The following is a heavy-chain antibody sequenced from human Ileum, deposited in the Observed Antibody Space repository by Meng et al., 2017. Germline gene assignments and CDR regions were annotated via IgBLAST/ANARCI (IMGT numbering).Heavy chain of an antibody. J-gene: IGHJ5*02. V-gene: IGHV2-5*02. CDR1: GFSLNTVGVG. CDR2: IYWDDEY. D-gene: IGHD6-6*01. Sequence: QITLKESGPTLVEPTETLTLTCTFSGFSLNTVGVGVGWIRQPPGKALEWLALIYWDDEYRYSLSLRSRLTITKDTSRNQVVLRMTNVAPVDAGTYYCVHRLVAAQHWFDPWGQGTLVTVSS. CDR3: VHRLVAAQHWFDP.